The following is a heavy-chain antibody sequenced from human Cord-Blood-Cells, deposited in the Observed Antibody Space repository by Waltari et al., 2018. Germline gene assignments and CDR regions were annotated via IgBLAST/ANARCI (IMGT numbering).Heavy chain of an antibody. CDR2: ISWEGGST. J-gene: IGHJ4*02. CDR3: AKDGGLYYSNFDY. Sequence: EVQLVESGGVVVQPGGSLRLSCAASGFTFDDYTMHWVRQAPGKGLELVSRISWEGGSTEYADAVKGRFTISRDNSKNSLYRQMNSLRTEDTALYYCAKDGGLYYSNFDYWGQGTLVTVSS. CDR1: GFTFDDYT. V-gene: IGHV3-43*01. D-gene: IGHD4-4*01.